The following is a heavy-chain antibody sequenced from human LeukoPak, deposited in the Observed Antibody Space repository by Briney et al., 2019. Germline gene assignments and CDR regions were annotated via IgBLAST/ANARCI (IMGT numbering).Heavy chain of an antibody. CDR1: GGSISSSSYY. Sequence: SETLSLTCTVSGGSISSSSYYWDWIRQPPGKGLEWIGSIYYSGSTDYNPSPKSRVTISVDTSKSQFSLQLSSVTAADAAVYYCARHSSEQFSDCWGQGTLVTVSS. V-gene: IGHV4-39*01. J-gene: IGHJ4*02. D-gene: IGHD6-19*01. CDR2: IYYSGST. CDR3: ARHSSEQFSDC.